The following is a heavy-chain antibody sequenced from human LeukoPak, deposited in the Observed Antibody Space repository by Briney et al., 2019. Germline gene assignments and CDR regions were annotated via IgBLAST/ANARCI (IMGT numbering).Heavy chain of an antibody. CDR1: GGSFSGYY. D-gene: IGHD6-19*01. Sequence: SETLSLTCAVYGGSFSGYYWSWIRQPPGKGLEWIGEINHSGSTNYNPSLKSRVTISVDTSKNQFSLKLSSVTAADTAVYYCARERIAVSVIDYWGQGTLVTVSS. J-gene: IGHJ4*02. V-gene: IGHV4-34*01. CDR3: ARERIAVSVIDY. CDR2: INHSGST.